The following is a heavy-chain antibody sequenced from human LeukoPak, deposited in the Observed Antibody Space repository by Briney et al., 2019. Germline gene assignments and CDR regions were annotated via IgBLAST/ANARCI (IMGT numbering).Heavy chain of an antibody. D-gene: IGHD4-17*01. Sequence: GGSLRLSCAASGFTFSSYAMNWVRQAPGKGLEWVSAISGSGAATYYADSVKGRFTISRDNSKHTLYLQMYSLRAEDTAVYYCAKDLSYGLDYWGQGTLVTVSS. CDR1: GFTFSSYA. J-gene: IGHJ4*02. CDR3: AKDLSYGLDY. V-gene: IGHV3-23*01. CDR2: ISGSGAAT.